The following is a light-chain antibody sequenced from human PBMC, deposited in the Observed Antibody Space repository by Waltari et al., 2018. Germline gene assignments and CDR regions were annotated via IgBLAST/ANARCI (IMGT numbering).Light chain of an antibody. Sequence: VLTQSPGTLSLSPGERATLPCRARPGLSGTLAWYQQKPGQAPRLLIYEVSSRASGIPDRFSGSGSRTDFSLTISRLEPEDFAVYYCQKYGTLPATFGQGTKVEFK. CDR2: EVS. V-gene: IGKV3-20*01. CDR1: PGLSGT. CDR3: QKYGTLPAT. J-gene: IGKJ1*01.